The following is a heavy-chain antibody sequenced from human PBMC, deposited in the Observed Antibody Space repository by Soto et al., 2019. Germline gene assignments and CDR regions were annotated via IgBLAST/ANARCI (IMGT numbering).Heavy chain of an antibody. V-gene: IGHV3-11*01. D-gene: IGHD3-3*01. Sequence: QVQLVESGGDLVKPGGSLRLSCAASGYTFSDYYMSWIRQAPGKGLEWISYIDTSGTKIYYADSVKGRFTITRDNAKNSLYLEMNRVRDEDTAVYYCASHYDMWSGYLSPVDYWGQGTLVNVSS. CDR2: IDTSGTKI. CDR1: GYTFSDYY. CDR3: ASHYDMWSGYLSPVDY. J-gene: IGHJ4*02.